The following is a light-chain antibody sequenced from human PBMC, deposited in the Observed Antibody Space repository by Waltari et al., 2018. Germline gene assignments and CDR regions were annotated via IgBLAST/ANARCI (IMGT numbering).Light chain of an antibody. CDR3: AAWDDSLSVGV. V-gene: IGLV1-47*01. CDR1: SSNIESNY. CDR2: RND. Sequence: QSVLTQPPSASGTPGQRVTIPCSGSSSNIESNYVYWYQQLPGTAPKVLIYRNDQRPSGVPDRFSGSKSGTSASLAISGLRSEDEADYYCAAWDDSLSVGVFGGGTKLTVL. J-gene: IGLJ3*02.